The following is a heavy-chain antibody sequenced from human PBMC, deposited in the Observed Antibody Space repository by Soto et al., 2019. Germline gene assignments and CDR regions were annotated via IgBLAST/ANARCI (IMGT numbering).Heavy chain of an antibody. D-gene: IGHD7-27*01. J-gene: IGHJ4*02. CDR2: IWYDGSNK. V-gene: IGHV3-33*01. CDR1: GFTFSSYG. CDR3: SRAESPPNSLDY. Sequence: GGSLRLSCTASGFTFSSYGMHWVRQAPCKGLEWAATIWYDGSNKYYADSVKGRFTISRNNSKNTLYLQMNSLRAEDTAVYYCSRAESPPNSLDYWGQGPLVTVSS.